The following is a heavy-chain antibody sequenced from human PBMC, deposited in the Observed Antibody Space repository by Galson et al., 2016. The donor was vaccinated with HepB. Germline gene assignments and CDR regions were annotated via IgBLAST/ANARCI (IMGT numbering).Heavy chain of an antibody. CDR3: VRDHSVVPATAYNWFDP. V-gene: IGHV3-9*01. CDR1: GFRFDDYA. CDR2: ISWNSGSI. Sequence: SLRLSCAASGFRFDDYAMHWVRLVPGKGLEWVSGISWNSGSIGYPDSVKGRFTVSRDNAKNSLYLQMNSLRAEDTAVYNCVRDHSVVPATAYNWFDPWGQGTLVTVSS. J-gene: IGHJ5*02. D-gene: IGHD2-21*02.